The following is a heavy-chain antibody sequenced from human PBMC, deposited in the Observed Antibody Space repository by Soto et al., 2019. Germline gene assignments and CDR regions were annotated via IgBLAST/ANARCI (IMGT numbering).Heavy chain of an antibody. Sequence: PGGSLRLSCAASGFTFSSYGMHWVRQAPGKGLEWVAVISYDGSNKYYADSVKGRFTIARDNSKNTLFLHMSSLRAEDTVVYYCVKDGSSGWPYYYGLDVWGQGTSVTVS. CDR3: VKDGSSGWPYYYGLDV. J-gene: IGHJ6*02. CDR2: ISYDGSNK. D-gene: IGHD6-19*01. V-gene: IGHV3-30*18. CDR1: GFTFSSYG.